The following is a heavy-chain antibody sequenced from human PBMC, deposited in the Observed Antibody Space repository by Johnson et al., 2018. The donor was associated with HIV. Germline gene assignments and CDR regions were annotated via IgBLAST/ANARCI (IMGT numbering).Heavy chain of an antibody. CDR2: IGTIGAT. CDR3: ARGLGWDTNLAFDI. D-gene: IGHD4-11*01. V-gene: IGHV3-13*01. CDR1: GFTFSTYD. J-gene: IGHJ3*02. Sequence: VQLVESGGGLVQPGGSLRLSCAASGFTFSTYDMHWVRQAPGKGLEWVSFIGTIGATQYAGSVKGRFTTSRENAKNSFFLQMNSLRDADTAVYYCARGLGWDTNLAFDIWGQGTMVTVSS.